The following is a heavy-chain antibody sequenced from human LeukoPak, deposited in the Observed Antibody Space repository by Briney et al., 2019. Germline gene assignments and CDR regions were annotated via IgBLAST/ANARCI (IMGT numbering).Heavy chain of an antibody. CDR2: IYTSGSI. CDR3: ARVLPAAREFDY. Sequence: SKTLSLTCTVSGGSISSYYWSWIRQPAGKGLEWIGRIYTSGSINYNPSLKSRVTMSVDTSKNQFSLKLSSVTAADTAVYYCARVLPAAREFDYWGQGTLVTVSS. J-gene: IGHJ4*02. V-gene: IGHV4-4*07. CDR1: GGSISSYY. D-gene: IGHD2-2*01.